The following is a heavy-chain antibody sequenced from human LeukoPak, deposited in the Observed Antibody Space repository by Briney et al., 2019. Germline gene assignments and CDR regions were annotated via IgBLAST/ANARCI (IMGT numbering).Heavy chain of an antibody. CDR2: INHSGST. Sequence: PSQTLSLTCTVSGGSISSGGYYWSWIRQPPGKGLEWIGEINHSGSTNYNPSLKSRVTISVDTSKNQLSLKLSSVTAADTAVYYCARGSLYNPRTATGNWGQGTLVTVSS. CDR1: GGSISSGGYY. J-gene: IGHJ4*02. V-gene: IGHV4-30-2*01. CDR3: ARGSLYNPRTATGN. D-gene: IGHD1-14*01.